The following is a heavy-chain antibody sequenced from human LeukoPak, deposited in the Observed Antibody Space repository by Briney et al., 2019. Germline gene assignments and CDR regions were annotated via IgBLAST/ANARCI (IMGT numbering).Heavy chain of an antibody. CDR3: ARIHGSGTYYNPQNWFDP. CDR1: GYSISSGYY. Sequence: PSETLSLTCTVSGYSISSGYYWGWIRQPPGKGLEWIGRVHQSGNTFYNPSLKSRVTISVDTSKNQFSLKLRSVTAADTAVYHCARIHGSGTYYNPQNWFDPWGQGTLVTVST. J-gene: IGHJ5*02. V-gene: IGHV4-38-2*02. CDR2: VHQSGNT. D-gene: IGHD3-10*01.